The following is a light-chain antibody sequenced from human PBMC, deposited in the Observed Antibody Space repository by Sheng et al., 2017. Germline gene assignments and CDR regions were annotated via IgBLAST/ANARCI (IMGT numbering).Light chain of an antibody. CDR2: AAS. J-gene: IGKJ1*01. Sequence: DIQMTQSPSSMSASVGDRVTITCRASQGVKTWLAWYQQKAGKAPKLLIYAASILESGVPSRFSGSGSGTDFTLTISSLQPEDFATYYCQQYDTYRTFGQGTKVE. CDR1: QGVKTW. CDR3: QQYDTYRT. V-gene: IGKV1D-16*01.